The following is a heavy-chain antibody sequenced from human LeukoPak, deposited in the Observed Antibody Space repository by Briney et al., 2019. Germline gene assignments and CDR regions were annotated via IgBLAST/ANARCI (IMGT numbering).Heavy chain of an antibody. D-gene: IGHD3-22*01. V-gene: IGHV4-59*01. CDR1: GGSISSYC. CDR3: ARDRGYYYDSSGRYAFDI. J-gene: IGHJ3*02. CDR2: IYYSGST. Sequence: ASETLSLTCTVSGGSISSYCWSWIRQPPGKGLEWIGYIYYSGSTNYNPSLKSRVTISVDTSKNQFSLKLSSVTAADTAVYYCARDRGYYYDSSGRYAFDIWGQGTMVTVSS.